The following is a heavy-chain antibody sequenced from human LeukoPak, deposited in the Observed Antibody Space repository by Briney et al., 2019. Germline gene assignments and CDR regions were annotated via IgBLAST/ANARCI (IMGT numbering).Heavy chain of an antibody. J-gene: IGHJ4*02. D-gene: IGHD3-3*01. V-gene: IGHV1-46*01. CDR1: GYTCTSYY. CDR2: MNPSGGST. CDR3: ARGSPVGRGDDLYYFDY. Sequence: GASVKVSCKASGYTCTSYYMHWVRQAPGQGLEWVGIMNPSGGSTSYAQKFQGRVTMTRDTSTSTVYMELSSLRSEDTAVYYCARGSPVGRGDDLYYFDYWGQGTLVTVSS.